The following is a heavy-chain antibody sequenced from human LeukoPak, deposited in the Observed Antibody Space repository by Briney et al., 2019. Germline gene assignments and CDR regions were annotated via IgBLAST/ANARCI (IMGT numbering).Heavy chain of an antibody. CDR2: INHSGST. CDR3: ASTGRWLRYFDY. D-gene: IGHD5-12*01. Sequence: SETLSLTCAVYGRSFSGYYWSWIRQPPGKGLEWIGEINHSGSTNYNPSLKSRVTISVDTSKNQFSLKLSSVTAADTAVYYCASTGRWLRYFDYWGQGTLVTVSS. CDR1: GRSFSGYY. J-gene: IGHJ4*02. V-gene: IGHV4-34*01.